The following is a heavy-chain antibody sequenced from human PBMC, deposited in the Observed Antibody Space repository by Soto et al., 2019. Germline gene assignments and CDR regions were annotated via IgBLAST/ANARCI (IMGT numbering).Heavy chain of an antibody. Sequence: QVQLQESGPGLVKPSQTLSLTCTVSGGSISSGGYYWSWIRQHPGKGLEWIGYIYYSGSTYYNPSLKSRVTISVDTSKNQFYLKLRSVTAADTVVYYCARVSYYDILTGYRAFDIWGQGTMVIVSS. CDR3: ARVSYYDILTGYRAFDI. J-gene: IGHJ3*02. D-gene: IGHD3-9*01. CDR1: GGSISSGGYY. V-gene: IGHV4-31*03. CDR2: IYYSGST.